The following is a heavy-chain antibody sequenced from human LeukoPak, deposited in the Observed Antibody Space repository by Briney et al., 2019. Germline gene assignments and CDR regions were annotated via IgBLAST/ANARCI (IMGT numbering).Heavy chain of an antibody. J-gene: IGHJ3*02. CDR3: ARGDAFDI. V-gene: IGHV4-30-2*01. Sequence: SETLSLTCAVSGGSISSGGYSWSWIRQPPGKGLEWIGYIYHSGSTYYNPSLKSRVTISVDRSKNQFSLELSSVTAADTAVYYCARGDAFDIWGQGTMVTVSS. CDR2: IYHSGST. CDR1: GGSISSGGYS.